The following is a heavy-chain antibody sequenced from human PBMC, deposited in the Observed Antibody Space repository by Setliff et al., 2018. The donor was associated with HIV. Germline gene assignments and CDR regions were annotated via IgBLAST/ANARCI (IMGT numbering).Heavy chain of an antibody. CDR2: INPNSSDT. CDR1: GYTFTDYY. J-gene: IGHJ3*02. V-gene: IGHV1-2*02. CDR3: ARGGSLFTMTTHPFDI. Sequence: GASVKVSCKASGYTFTDYYIHWVRQAPGQGLEWMGWINPNSSDTNYAQKFQGRVTMTRDTSISTAYMDLSRLRSDDTAVYYCARGGSLFTMTTHPFDIWGQGTMVTVSS. D-gene: IGHD3-22*01.